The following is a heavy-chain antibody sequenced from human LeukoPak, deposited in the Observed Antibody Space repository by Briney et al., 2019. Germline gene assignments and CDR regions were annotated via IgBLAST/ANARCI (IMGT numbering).Heavy chain of an antibody. CDR3: ARWGRIVVVPAAIQGGRFDP. D-gene: IGHD2-2*02. CDR2: INPSGGST. CDR1: GYTFTSYY. J-gene: IGHJ5*02. Sequence: GASVKVSCKASGYTFTSYYMHWVRQAPGQGLEWMGIINPSGGSTSYAQKFQGRVTMTRDMSTSTVYMELSSLRSEDTAVYYCARWGRIVVVPAAIQGGRFDPWGQGTLVTVSS. V-gene: IGHV1-46*01.